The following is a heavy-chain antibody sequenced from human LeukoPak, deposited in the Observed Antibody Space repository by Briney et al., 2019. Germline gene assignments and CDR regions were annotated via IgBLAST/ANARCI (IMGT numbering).Heavy chain of an antibody. CDR1: GFTFSSYS. V-gene: IGHV3-21*01. J-gene: IGHJ5*01. CDR3: ARVGLYSSSWYWFDS. CDR2: ISSSSSYI. D-gene: IGHD6-13*01. Sequence: GGSLRLSCAASGFTFSSYSMNWVRQAPGKGLEWVSSISSSSSYIYYADSVKGRFTISRDNAKNSLYLQMNSLRAEDTAVYYCARVGLYSSSWYWFDSWGQGTLVTVSS.